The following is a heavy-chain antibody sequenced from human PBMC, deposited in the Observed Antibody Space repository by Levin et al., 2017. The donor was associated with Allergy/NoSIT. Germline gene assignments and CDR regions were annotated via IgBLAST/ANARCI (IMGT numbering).Heavy chain of an antibody. Sequence: PGGSLRLSCAASGFTISDYAMAWVRQAPGKGLDWVSGVSGDGLLTYYVDSVKGRFTISRDTSKNTLYLQMSSLRTEDTAFYSCAKTGGYISAGFDAWGQGTLVTVAS. J-gene: IGHJ4*02. V-gene: IGHV3-23*01. CDR1: GFTISDYA. D-gene: IGHD5-18*01. CDR2: VSGDGLLT. CDR3: AKTGGYISAGFDA.